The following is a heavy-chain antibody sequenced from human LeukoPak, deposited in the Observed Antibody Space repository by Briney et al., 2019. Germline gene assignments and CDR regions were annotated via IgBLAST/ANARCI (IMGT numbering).Heavy chain of an antibody. Sequence: GRSLRLSCAASGFTFSSYGMHWVRQAPGKGLEWVAVIWYDGSNKYYADSVKGRFTISRDNSKNTLYLQMNSLRAEDTAVNYCARRAGYSYGYLADWGQGTLVTVSS. CDR1: GFTFSSYG. V-gene: IGHV3-33*01. J-gene: IGHJ4*02. D-gene: IGHD5-18*01. CDR3: ARRAGYSYGYLAD. CDR2: IWYDGSNK.